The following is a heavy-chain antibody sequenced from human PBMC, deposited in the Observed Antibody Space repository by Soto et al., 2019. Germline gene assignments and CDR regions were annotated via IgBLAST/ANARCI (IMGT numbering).Heavy chain of an antibody. Sequence: QVQLVQSGAEVKTPGSSVKVSYKASGGIFTRYDIRWVRQAPGQGLEWMGAIIPIFGTANYAQKFQGRVTITADATTSTAYMELSSLRSEDTAMYYCAINEGRDVSTFDYWGQGTLVTVSS. J-gene: IGHJ4*02. CDR3: AINEGRDVSTFDY. CDR2: IIPIFGTA. CDR1: GGIFTRYD. V-gene: IGHV1-69*01. D-gene: IGHD3-10*02.